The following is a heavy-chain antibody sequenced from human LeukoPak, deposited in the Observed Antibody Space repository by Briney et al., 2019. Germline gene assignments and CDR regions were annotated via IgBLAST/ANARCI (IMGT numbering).Heavy chain of an antibody. CDR2: IYYSGSI. V-gene: IGHV4-59*08. Sequence: PSETLSLTCTVSGGSISDYYWSWIRQPPGKGLEWIGYIYYSGSINYNPSLKSRVTISVDTSKNQFSLKLSSVTAADTAVYYCARRMATIHAFDIWGQGTMVTVSS. D-gene: IGHD5-12*01. CDR1: GGSISDYY. CDR3: ARRMATIHAFDI. J-gene: IGHJ3*02.